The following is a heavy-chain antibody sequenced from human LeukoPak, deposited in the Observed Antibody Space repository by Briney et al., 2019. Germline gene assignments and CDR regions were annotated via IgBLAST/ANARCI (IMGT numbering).Heavy chain of an antibody. D-gene: IGHD6-13*01. V-gene: IGHV1-18*01. CDR1: GYTFTSYG. J-gene: IGHJ5*02. CDR2: ISAYNGNT. CDR3: ARSPSSSWIRFDP. Sequence: ASVKVSCKASGYTFTSYGISGVRQAPGQGLDGMGWISAYNGNTNYAQKLQGRVTMTTDTSTSTAYMELRSLRSDDTAVYYCARSPSSSWIRFDPWGQGTLVTASS.